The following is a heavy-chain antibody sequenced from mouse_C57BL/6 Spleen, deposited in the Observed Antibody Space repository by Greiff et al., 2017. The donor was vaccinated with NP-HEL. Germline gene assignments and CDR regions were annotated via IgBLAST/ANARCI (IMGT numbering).Heavy chain of an antibody. CDR3: ERRGYGSSLSYWYFDV. CDR1: GYTFTDYY. D-gene: IGHD1-1*01. Sequence: EVQLQQSGPELVKPGASVKISCKASGYTFTDYYMNWVKQSHGKSLEWIGDINPNNGGTSYNQKFKGKATLTVDKSSSTAYMELRSLTSEDSAVYYCERRGYGSSLSYWYFDVWGTGTTVTVSS. J-gene: IGHJ1*03. CDR2: INPNNGGT. V-gene: IGHV1-26*01.